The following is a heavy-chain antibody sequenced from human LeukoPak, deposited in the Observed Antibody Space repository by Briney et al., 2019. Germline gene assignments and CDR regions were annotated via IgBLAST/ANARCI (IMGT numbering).Heavy chain of an antibody. CDR2: IYYSGST. Sequence: SETLSLTCTVSGCSISSYYWSWIRQPPGKGLEWIGYIYYSGSTNYNPSLKSRVTISVDTSKNQCSLKLSAVTAADTAVYYCARLEDYYDSEAFDIWGQGTMVTVSS. D-gene: IGHD3-22*01. J-gene: IGHJ3*02. CDR3: ARLEDYYDSEAFDI. CDR1: GCSISSYY. V-gene: IGHV4-59*08.